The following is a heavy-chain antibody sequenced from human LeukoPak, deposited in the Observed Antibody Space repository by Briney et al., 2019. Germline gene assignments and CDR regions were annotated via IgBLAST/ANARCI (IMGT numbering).Heavy chain of an antibody. CDR2: INAGNANT. V-gene: IGHV1-3*01. J-gene: IGHJ6*02. CDR3: ARDRGNWGYYYGMDV. D-gene: IGHD7-27*01. CDR1: GYTFTSCF. Sequence: ASVKVSCKASGYTFTSCFMHWVRQAPGQRLEWMGWINAGNANTKYSQKFQGRVTITRDTSASTAYMELSSLRSEDTAVYYCARDRGNWGYYYGMDVWGQGTTVTVSS.